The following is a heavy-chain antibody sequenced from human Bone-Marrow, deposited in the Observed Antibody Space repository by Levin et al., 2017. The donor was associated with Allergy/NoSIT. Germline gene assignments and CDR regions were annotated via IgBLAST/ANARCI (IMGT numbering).Heavy chain of an antibody. J-gene: IGHJ3*02. CDR1: GFTFRTHD. CDR2: IGTAGDT. V-gene: IGHV3-13*01. Sequence: LSLPCAASGFTFRTHDMHWVRPGTGKGLEWVSTIGTAGDTYYPDSVRGRFTISRENAKNSLYLQMNGLSAGDTAVYYCARYNYEYNALDIWGQGTMVTVSS. CDR3: ARYNYEYNALDI. D-gene: IGHD5-18*01.